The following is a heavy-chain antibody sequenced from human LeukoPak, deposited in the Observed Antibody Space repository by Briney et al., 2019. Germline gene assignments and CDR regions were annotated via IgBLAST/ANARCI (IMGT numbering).Heavy chain of an antibody. CDR3: AKESLYYDFDY. CDR2: LSSDGSNK. D-gene: IGHD3-10*01. J-gene: IGHJ4*02. CDR1: GFIVNSYG. V-gene: IGHV3-30*18. Sequence: PGGSLRLSCVAPGFIVNSYGMHWVRQAPGKGLEWVAVLSSDGSNKYYADSVKGRFTISRDNSKNTLYLRMNSLRADDTAVYYCAKESLYYDFDYWGQGTLVTVSS.